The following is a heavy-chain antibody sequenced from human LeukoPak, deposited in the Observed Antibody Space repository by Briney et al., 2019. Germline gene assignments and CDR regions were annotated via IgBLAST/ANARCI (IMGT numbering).Heavy chain of an antibody. CDR2: INHSGST. CDR3: ARGRGFGELLAFDI. J-gene: IGHJ3*02. CDR1: GGSFSGYY. Sequence: SETLSLTCAVYGGSFSGYYWSWIRQPPGKGLEWIGEINHSGSTNYNPSLKSRVTISVDTSKNQFSLKLSSVTAADTAVYYCARGRGFGELLAFDIWGQGTMVTASS. D-gene: IGHD3-10*01. V-gene: IGHV4-34*01.